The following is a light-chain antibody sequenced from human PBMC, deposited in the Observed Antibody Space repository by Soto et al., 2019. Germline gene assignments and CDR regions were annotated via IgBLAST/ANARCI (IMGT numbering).Light chain of an antibody. CDR3: AAWDDSLSGWV. Sequence: QSVLTQPPSASGTPGQKITISCSGSTSDIGSNTVNWYQQVPGTAPKLLIYSNNQRPSGVPDRFSGSKSGTSASLAISGLRSEDEADYYCAAWDDSLSGWVFGGGTKLTVL. J-gene: IGLJ3*02. V-gene: IGLV1-44*01. CDR2: SNN. CDR1: TSDIGSNT.